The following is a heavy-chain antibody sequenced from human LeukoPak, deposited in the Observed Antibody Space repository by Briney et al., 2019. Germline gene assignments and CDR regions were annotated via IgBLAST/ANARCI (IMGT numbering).Heavy chain of an antibody. CDR2: VSGGST. CDR3: AKRAVAEYYFDY. V-gene: IGHV3-23*01. D-gene: IGHD6-19*01. CDR1: GFTFSSYV. J-gene: IGHJ4*02. Sequence: GGSLRLSCAASGFTFSSYVMTWVRQAPGKGLEWVSVVSGGSTFYADSVKGRFTISRDNSKNTLYLQMNSLRAEDTAVYYCAKRAVAEYYFDYWGQGTLVPVSS.